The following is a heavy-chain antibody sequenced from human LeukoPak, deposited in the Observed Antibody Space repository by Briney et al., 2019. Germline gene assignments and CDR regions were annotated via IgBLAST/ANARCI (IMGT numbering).Heavy chain of an antibody. CDR1: GFTFKNAW. D-gene: IGHD6-13*01. CDR3: AKVFSKSSSWYSVHY. Sequence: GGSLRLSCGASGFTFKNAWMNWVRQAPGKGLEWVAVISYDGSNKYYADSVKGRFTISRDNSKNTLYLQMNSLRAEDTAVYYCAKVFSKSSSWYSVHYWGQGTLVTVSS. J-gene: IGHJ4*02. CDR2: ISYDGSNK. V-gene: IGHV3-30*18.